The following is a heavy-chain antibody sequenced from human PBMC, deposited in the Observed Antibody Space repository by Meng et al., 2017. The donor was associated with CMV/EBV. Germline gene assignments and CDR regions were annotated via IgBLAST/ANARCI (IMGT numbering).Heavy chain of an antibody. D-gene: IGHD3-3*01. V-gene: IGHV4-39*07. CDR1: GGSISSSSYY. CDR2: IYYSGST. J-gene: IGHJ6*02. CDR3: ARLRGNDFWSGYYTFCYYYGMDV. Sequence: SETLSLTCTVSGGSISSSSYYWGWIRQPPGKGLEWIGSIYYSGSTYYNPSLKSRVTISVDTSKNQFSLKLSSVTAADTAVYYCARLRGNDFWSGYYTFCYYYGMDVWGQGTTVTVSS.